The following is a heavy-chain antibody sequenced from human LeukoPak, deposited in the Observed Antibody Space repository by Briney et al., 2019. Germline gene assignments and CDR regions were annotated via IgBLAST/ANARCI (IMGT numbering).Heavy chain of an antibody. CDR1: GYIFTSSG. J-gene: IGHJ6*02. Sequence: PGASEKVSCKASGYIFTSSGLSWVRQSPVQGLEWVGWISAYNGNTNYAQKLQGRVTMTTDTSTSTAYMELRSLRSDDTAVYYCARVGGPYGMDVWGQGTTVTVSS. CDR2: ISAYNGNT. D-gene: IGHD3-16*01. V-gene: IGHV1-18*01. CDR3: ARVGGPYGMDV.